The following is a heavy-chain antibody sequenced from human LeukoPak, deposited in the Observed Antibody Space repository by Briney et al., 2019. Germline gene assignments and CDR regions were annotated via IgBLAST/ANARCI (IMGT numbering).Heavy chain of an antibody. V-gene: IGHV3-7*01. Sequence: GGSLRLSCAASGFTFSRQWMSWVRQAPGQGLEWVASIREDGSEEFYVDSVKGRFTISRDNAKSSLYLQLNSLRADDTAVYYCASPYSSLVDSWGQGTRVTVSS. D-gene: IGHD4-11*01. CDR2: IREDGSEE. J-gene: IGHJ4*02. CDR1: GFTFSRQW. CDR3: ASPYSSLVDS.